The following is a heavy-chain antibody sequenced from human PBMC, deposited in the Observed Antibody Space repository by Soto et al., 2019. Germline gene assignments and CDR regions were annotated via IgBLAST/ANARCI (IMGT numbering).Heavy chain of an antibody. Sequence: PSETLSLTCTVSGGSISNYYWSWIRQPPGKGLEWIGYIYYSGSTNYNPSLKSRVTISVDTSKNQFSLKLSSVTAADTAVYYCARLRAGSGWYYFDYWGQGTLVTVSS. CDR3: ARLRAGSGWYYFDY. CDR2: IYYSGST. CDR1: GGSISNYY. J-gene: IGHJ4*02. D-gene: IGHD6-19*01. V-gene: IGHV4-59*08.